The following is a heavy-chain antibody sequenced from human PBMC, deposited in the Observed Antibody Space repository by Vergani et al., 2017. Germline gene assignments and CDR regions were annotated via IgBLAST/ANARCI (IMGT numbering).Heavy chain of an antibody. CDR3: TKGSRGYTGYFFDY. D-gene: IGHD5-12*01. CDR1: GFSFPGYA. Sequence: EVQLLESGGGLVQPGGSLRLSCEASGFSFPGYAMRWVRQAPGKGLEWVSSVSGSSATPYYADSVKGRFIISRDNSNNTLHLQMNSLRADDTAVYYCTKGSRGYTGYFFDYWGQGTLATVSS. CDR2: VSGSSATP. J-gene: IGHJ4*02. V-gene: IGHV3-23*01.